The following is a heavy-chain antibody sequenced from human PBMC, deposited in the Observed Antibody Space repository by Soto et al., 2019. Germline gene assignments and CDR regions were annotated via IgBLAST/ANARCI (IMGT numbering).Heavy chain of an antibody. D-gene: IGHD6-19*01. J-gene: IGHJ6*02. CDR3: ARDRPAVAGIYYYYYGMDV. CDR1: GFTFSSYG. V-gene: IGHV3-33*01. Sequence: QVQLVESGGGVVQPGRSLRLSCAASGFTFSSYGMHWVRQAPGKGLEWVAVIWYDGGNRYYADSVKGRFTISRDNSMNTLYLQINSLRADDTAVYYCARDRPAVAGIYYYYYGMDVWGQGTTVTVSS. CDR2: IWYDGGNR.